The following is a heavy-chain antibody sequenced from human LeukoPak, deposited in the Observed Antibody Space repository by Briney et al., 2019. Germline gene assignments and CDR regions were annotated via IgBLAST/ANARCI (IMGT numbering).Heavy chain of an antibody. V-gene: IGHV3-49*03. CDR3: TRVGYSSSWRQYYYYYYMDV. Sequence: GGFLRLSCTASGFTFGDYAMSWFRQAPGKGLEWVGFIRSKAYGGTTEYAASVKGRFTISRDDSKSIAYLQMNSLKTEDTAVYYCTRVGYSSSWRQYYYYYYMDVWGKGTTVTVSS. CDR2: IRSKAYGGTT. D-gene: IGHD6-13*01. CDR1: GFTFGDYA. J-gene: IGHJ6*03.